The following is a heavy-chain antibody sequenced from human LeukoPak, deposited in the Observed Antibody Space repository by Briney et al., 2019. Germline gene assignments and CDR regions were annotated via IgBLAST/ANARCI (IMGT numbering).Heavy chain of an antibody. CDR3: ARVKEMAYYLYYFDY. J-gene: IGHJ4*02. CDR1: GGSISSYY. Sequence: TSETLSLTCTVSGGSISSYYWSWIRQPPGKGLEWIGYIYYSGSTNHNPSLKSRVTISVDTSKNQFSLKLSSVTAADTAVYYCARVKEMAYYLYYFDYWGQGTLVTVSS. CDR2: IYYSGST. D-gene: IGHD5-24*01. V-gene: IGHV4-59*01.